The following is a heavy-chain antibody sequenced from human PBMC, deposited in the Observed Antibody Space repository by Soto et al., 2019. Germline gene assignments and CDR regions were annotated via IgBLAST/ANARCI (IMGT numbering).Heavy chain of an antibody. V-gene: IGHV4-31*03. Sequence: SETLSLTCTVSGGSISSGGYYWSWIRQHPGKGLEWIGYIYYSGSTYYNPSLKSRVTISVDTSKNQFSLKLSSVTAADTAVYYCARGPVGYHIDYWGQGTLVTVSS. CDR1: GGSISSGGYY. D-gene: IGHD5-18*01. CDR3: ARGPVGYHIDY. J-gene: IGHJ4*02. CDR2: IYYSGST.